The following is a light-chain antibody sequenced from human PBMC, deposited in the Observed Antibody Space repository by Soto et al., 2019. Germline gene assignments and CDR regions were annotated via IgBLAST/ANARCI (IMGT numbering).Light chain of an antibody. V-gene: IGKV1-5*01. CDR3: QQYNSYS. J-gene: IGKJ1*01. Sequence: DIQMTQSPSTPSASVGDRVTITCRASQSISSWLAWYQQKPGKAPKLLIYDASSLESGVPSRFSGRGSGTEFTLTISSLQPDDFATYYCQQYNSYSFGQGTKVDIK. CDR2: DAS. CDR1: QSISSW.